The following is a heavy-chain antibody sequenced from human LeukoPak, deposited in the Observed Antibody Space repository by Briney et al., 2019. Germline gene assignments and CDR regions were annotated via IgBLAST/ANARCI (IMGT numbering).Heavy chain of an antibody. Sequence: SETLSLTCTVSGGSINNNYWSWIRQPPGKGLEWIGNIYYSGGTNYNPSLKSRVTISVDTSKNQFSLRLSSVTAADTAVYYCARVAGYCSGNSCPYYFDYWGQGTLVTVSS. D-gene: IGHD2-15*01. J-gene: IGHJ4*02. V-gene: IGHV4-59*01. CDR3: ARVAGYCSGNSCPYYFDY. CDR1: GGSINNNY. CDR2: IYYSGGT.